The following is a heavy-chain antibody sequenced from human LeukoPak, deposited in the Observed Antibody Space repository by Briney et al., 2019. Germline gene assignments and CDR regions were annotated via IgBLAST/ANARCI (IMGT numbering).Heavy chain of an antibody. CDR2: VGGSGSRAGNT. CDR1: GFTFSSYA. Sequence: GGSLRLSCAAAGFTFSSYAMSWVRQAPGRGLEWVSAVGGSGSRAGNTYYADSVKGRFTISRDNSKDTLYLQMNSLRAEDTAVYYCARVRTGYYHGMDVWGQGTTVTVSS. D-gene: IGHD7-27*01. CDR3: ARVRTGYYHGMDV. J-gene: IGHJ6*02. V-gene: IGHV3-23*01.